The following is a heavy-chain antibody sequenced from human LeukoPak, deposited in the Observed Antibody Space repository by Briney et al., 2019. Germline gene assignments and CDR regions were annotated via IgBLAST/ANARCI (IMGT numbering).Heavy chain of an antibody. V-gene: IGHV1-18*01. CDR2: ISAYNGNT. CDR1: GYTFTSYG. CDR3: ARGPQIYGSGSYFLY. J-gene: IGHJ4*02. Sequence: ASVKVSCKASGYTFTSYGISWVRQAPGQGLEWMGWISAYNGNTNYAQKLQGRVTMTTDTSTSTAYMELRSLRSDDTAVYYCARGPQIYGSGSYFLYWGQGTLVTVSS. D-gene: IGHD3-10*01.